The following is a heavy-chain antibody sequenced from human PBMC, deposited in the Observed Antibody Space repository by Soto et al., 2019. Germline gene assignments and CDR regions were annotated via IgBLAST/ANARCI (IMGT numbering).Heavy chain of an antibody. D-gene: IGHD3-3*01. CDR3: ARSTGRADFWSGLSAFDI. CDR2: MNPNSGNT. J-gene: IGHJ3*02. Sequence: GASVKVSCKASGYTFTSYDINWVRQATGQGLEWMGWMNPNSGNTGYAQKFQGRVTMTRNTSISTAYMELSSLRSEDTAVYYCARSTGRADFWSGLSAFDIWGQGTMVTVSS. CDR1: GYTFTSYD. V-gene: IGHV1-8*01.